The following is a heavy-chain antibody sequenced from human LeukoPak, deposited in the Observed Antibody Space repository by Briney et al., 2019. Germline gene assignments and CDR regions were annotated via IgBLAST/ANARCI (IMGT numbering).Heavy chain of an antibody. D-gene: IGHD6-25*01. Sequence: SETLSLTCTVSGGSISNSNYYWDWIRQPPGKGLEWIGYIYYSGSTYYNPSLKSRVTISVDTSKNQFSLKLSSVTAADTAVYYGARAKGGSGRGFKNPGSAPGGQEPLVTVS. J-gene: IGHJ5*02. CDR3: ARAKGGSGRGFKNPGSAP. CDR2: IYYSGST. V-gene: IGHV4-39*07. CDR1: GGSISNSNYY.